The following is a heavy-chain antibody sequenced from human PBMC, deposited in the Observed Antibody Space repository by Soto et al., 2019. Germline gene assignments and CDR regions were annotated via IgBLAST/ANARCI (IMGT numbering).Heavy chain of an antibody. CDR1: GGSISSGGYS. CDR3: PRAGIAARLPFDY. V-gene: IGHV4-30-2*01. Sequence: SETLSLTCAVSGGSISSGGYSWSWIRQPPGKGLEWIGYIYHSGSTYYNPSLKSRVTISVDRSKNQFSLKLSSVTAADTAVYYFPRAGIAARLPFDYWGQGTXVTVSS. CDR2: IYHSGST. J-gene: IGHJ4*02. D-gene: IGHD6-6*01.